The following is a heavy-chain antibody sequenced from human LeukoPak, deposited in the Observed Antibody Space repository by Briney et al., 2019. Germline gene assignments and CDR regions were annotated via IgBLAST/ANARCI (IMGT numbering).Heavy chain of an antibody. CDR3: ARAGDPGSVDY. J-gene: IGHJ4*02. D-gene: IGHD3-10*01. V-gene: IGHV3-7*01. CDR2: INGHGSET. CDR1: GFTFSTYS. Sequence: GGSLRLSCAASGFTFSTYSMNWVRQAPGRGLEWVANINGHGSETYYVDSVKGRFTVSRDNAKNSLFLQMNSLRAEDTAVYYCARAGDPGSVDYWGQGTLVTVSS.